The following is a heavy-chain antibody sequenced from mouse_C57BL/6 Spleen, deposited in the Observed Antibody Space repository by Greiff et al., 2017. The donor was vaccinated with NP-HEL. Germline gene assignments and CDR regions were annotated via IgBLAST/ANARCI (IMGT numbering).Heavy chain of an antibody. CDR3: ARGIYYDYDGGYFDV. D-gene: IGHD2-4*01. CDR1: GYTFTSYW. V-gene: IGHV1-52*01. J-gene: IGHJ1*03. Sequence: QVQLKQPGAELVRPGSSVKLSCKASGYTFTSYWMHWVKQRPIQGLEWIGNIDPSDSETHYNQKFKDKATLTVDKSSSTAYMQLSSLTSEDSAVYYCARGIYYDYDGGYFDVWGTGTTVTASS. CDR2: IDPSDSET.